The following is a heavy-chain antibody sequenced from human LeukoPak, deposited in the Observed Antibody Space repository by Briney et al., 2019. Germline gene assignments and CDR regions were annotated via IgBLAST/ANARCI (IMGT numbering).Heavy chain of an antibody. CDR3: ARDIAVATGYYYHYGMDV. V-gene: IGHV3-48*01. CDR2: ISSSGFTI. J-gene: IGHJ6*02. Sequence: GESLKISCAASGFTFNSYSMNWVRQAPGKGLEWVSYISSSGFTIYFADSVKGRFTISRDNAKNSLYLQMNSLRAEDTAVFYCARDIAVATGYYYHYGMDVWGQGTTVTVSS. D-gene: IGHD6-19*01. CDR1: GFTFNSYS.